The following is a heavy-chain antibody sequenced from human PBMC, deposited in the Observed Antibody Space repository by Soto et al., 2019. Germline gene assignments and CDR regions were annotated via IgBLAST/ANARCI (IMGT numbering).Heavy chain of an antibody. CDR3: ARTPQRVEYYFDY. J-gene: IGHJ4*02. D-gene: IGHD3-3*01. CDR2: IIPIFGTA. V-gene: IGHV1-69*06. Sequence: SVQVSCKASGGTFSSYSISWVREAPGQGLEWMGGIIPIFGTANYAQKFQGRVTITADKSTSTAYTELSSLRSEDTAVYYCARTPQRVEYYFDYWGQGTLVTVSS. CDR1: GGTFSSYS.